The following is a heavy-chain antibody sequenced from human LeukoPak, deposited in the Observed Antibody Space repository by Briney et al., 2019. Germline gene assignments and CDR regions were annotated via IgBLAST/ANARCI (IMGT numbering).Heavy chain of an antibody. CDR3: ATLWAAGAAAGY. J-gene: IGHJ4*02. Sequence: ASVKVSCKVSGYTLTELSMHWVRQVPGKGLEWMGGFDPEDGETIYAQKFQGRVTMTEDTSTDTAYMELSSLRSEDTAVYYCATLWAAGAAAGYWGQGTLVTVSS. CDR2: FDPEDGET. CDR1: GYTLTELS. D-gene: IGHD6-13*01. V-gene: IGHV1-24*01.